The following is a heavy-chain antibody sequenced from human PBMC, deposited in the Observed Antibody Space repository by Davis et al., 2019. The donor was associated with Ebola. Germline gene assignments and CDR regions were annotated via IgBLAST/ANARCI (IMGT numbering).Heavy chain of an antibody. CDR1: GYTFTSYG. V-gene: IGHV1-18*01. CDR3: AAHCSGGSCYSGFWFDP. Sequence: ASVTVSCKASGYTFTSYGISWVRQAPGQGLEWMGWISAYNGNTNYAQKLQGRVTMTTDTSTSTAYMELRSLRSDDTAVYYCAAHCSGGSCYSGFWFDPWGQGTLVTVSS. D-gene: IGHD2-15*01. CDR2: ISAYNGNT. J-gene: IGHJ5*02.